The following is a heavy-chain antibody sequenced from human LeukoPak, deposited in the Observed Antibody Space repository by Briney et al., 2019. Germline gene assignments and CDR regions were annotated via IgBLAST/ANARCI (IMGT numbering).Heavy chain of an antibody. J-gene: IGHJ6*03. CDR3: ARYFNYMDV. V-gene: IGHV3-21*01. CDR1: GFTFSSYA. D-gene: IGHD3-9*01. CDR2: ISSSSSYI. Sequence: GGSLRLSCAASGFTFSSYAMSWVRQAPGKGLEWVSSISSSSSYIYYADSVKGRFTISRDDAKNSLYLQMNSLRAEDTAVYYCARYFNYMDVWGKGTTVTVSS.